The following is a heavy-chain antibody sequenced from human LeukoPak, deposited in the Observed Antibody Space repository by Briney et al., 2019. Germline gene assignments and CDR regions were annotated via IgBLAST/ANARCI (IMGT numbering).Heavy chain of an antibody. CDR3: ARVVHYGWFDP. D-gene: IGHD3-16*01. V-gene: IGHV3-7*01. CDR1: RFTFRNYW. CDR2: IKEDGTTI. J-gene: IGHJ5*02. Sequence: PGGSLRLSCTAARFTFRNYWMGCVRQAPGKGLEWVANIKEDGTTIYYVDSVKGRFTISRDNAKNSLYLQMNSVRDEDTAVYYCARVVHYGWFDPWGQGTLVAVSS.